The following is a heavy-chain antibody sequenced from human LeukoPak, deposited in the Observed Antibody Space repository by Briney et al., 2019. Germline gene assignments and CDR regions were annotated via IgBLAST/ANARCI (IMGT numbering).Heavy chain of an antibody. Sequence: ASVKVSCKASGGTFSSYAISWVRQAPGQGLEWMGRIIPIFGTENYAQKFQGRVTITTDESTSTAYMELSSLRSEDTAVYYCARGSSSSSEPFDYWGQGTLVTVSS. CDR3: ARGSSSSSEPFDY. CDR1: GGTFSSYA. CDR2: IIPIFGTE. V-gene: IGHV1-69*05. D-gene: IGHD6-6*01. J-gene: IGHJ4*02.